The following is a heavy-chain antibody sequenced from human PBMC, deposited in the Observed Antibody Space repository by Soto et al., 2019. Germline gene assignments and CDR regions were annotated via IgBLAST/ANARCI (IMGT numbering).Heavy chain of an antibody. D-gene: IGHD3-10*01. CDR2: IWYDGSNK. Sequence: QVQLVESGGGVVQPGRSLRLSCAASGFTFSSYGMHWVRQAPGKGLEWVEVIWYDGSNKYYADSVKGRFTISRDNSKNTLYLQMNSVRAEGTAVYYCARERGVENYYYGMDVWGQGTTVTVSS. CDR3: ARERGVENYYYGMDV. V-gene: IGHV3-33*01. J-gene: IGHJ6*02. CDR1: GFTFSSYG.